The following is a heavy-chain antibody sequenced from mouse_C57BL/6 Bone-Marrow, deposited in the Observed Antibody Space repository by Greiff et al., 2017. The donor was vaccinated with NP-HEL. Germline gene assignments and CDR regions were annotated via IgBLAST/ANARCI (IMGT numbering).Heavy chain of an antibody. J-gene: IGHJ2*01. CDR1: GYTFTGYW. CDR2: ILPGSGST. V-gene: IGHV1-9*01. D-gene: IGHD2-3*01. Sequence: VQLVESGAELMKPGASVKLSCKATGYTFTGYWIEWVKQRPGHGLEWIGEILPGSGSTNYTEKFKGKATFTEDTSSNTAYMQLSSLTTEDSAIYYCARDGLYYYDFGGRGTTLTVAS. CDR3: ARDGLYYYDF.